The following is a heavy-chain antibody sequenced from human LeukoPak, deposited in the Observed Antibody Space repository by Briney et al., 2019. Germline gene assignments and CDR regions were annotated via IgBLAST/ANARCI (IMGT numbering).Heavy chain of an antibody. D-gene: IGHD6-19*01. V-gene: IGHV1-18*01. J-gene: IGHJ6*03. CDR2: ISTYTGNT. Sequence: ASVKVSCKASGYTFTSYGISWVRQAPGQGLEWMGWISTYTGNTNYAQNLQGRVTMTTDTSTSTAYMELSRLRSDDTAVYYCARDPGIAVAGDYYYYYMDVWGKGTTVTVSS. CDR1: GYTFTSYG. CDR3: ARDPGIAVAGDYYYYYMDV.